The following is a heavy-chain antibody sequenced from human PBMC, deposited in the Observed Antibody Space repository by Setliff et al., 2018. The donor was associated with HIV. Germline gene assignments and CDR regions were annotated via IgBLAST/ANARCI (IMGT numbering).Heavy chain of an antibody. CDR3: ARPTTGLGGGAAFDI. J-gene: IGHJ3*02. D-gene: IGHD2-8*01. CDR2: IFYSGST. V-gene: IGHV4-59*08. Sequence: PSETLSLTCSVSGGSISSYYWSWIRQPPGKGLEWIGNIFYSGSTYYSPSLQSRVTISVDTSRNQFSLRLNSVTAADTAVYYCARPTTGLGGGAAFDIWGQGTMVTVSS. CDR1: GGSISSYY.